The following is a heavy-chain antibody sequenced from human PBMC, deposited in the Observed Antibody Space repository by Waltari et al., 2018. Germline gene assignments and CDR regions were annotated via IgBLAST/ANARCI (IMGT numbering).Heavy chain of an antibody. CDR3: ARDGVQTTVTHGVRFYYYYYMDV. J-gene: IGHJ6*03. D-gene: IGHD4-17*01. V-gene: IGHV1-69*04. CDR1: GGTFSSYA. CDR2: IIPILGIA. Sequence: QVQLVQSGAEVKKPGSSVKVSCKASGGTFSSYAISWVRPAPGQGLAWRGGIIPILGIANYEQKFQGRVTITADESTSTAYMELSSLRSEDTAVYYCARDGVQTTVTHGVRFYYYYYMDVWGKGTTVTVSS.